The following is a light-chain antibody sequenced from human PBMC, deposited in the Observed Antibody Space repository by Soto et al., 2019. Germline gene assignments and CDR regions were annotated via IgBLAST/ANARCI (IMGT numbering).Light chain of an antibody. J-gene: IGKJ2*01. V-gene: IGKV3-15*01. CDR2: GAS. CDR1: QSVSSN. Sequence: EIVMTQSPATLSVSPGERATLSCRASQSVSSNLAWYQQKPGQAPRLLIYGASTMATGIPDRFSGSGSGTEFTLTISSLQSEYFAVYYCQQYNNWPYTFGQGTKLEIK. CDR3: QQYNNWPYT.